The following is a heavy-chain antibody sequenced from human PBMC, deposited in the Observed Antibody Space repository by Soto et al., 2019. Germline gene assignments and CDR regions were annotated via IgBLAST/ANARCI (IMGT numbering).Heavy chain of an antibody. J-gene: IGHJ4*02. CDR3: AREAYGDFQIDY. D-gene: IGHD4-17*01. Sequence: QVQLQQWGAGLLKPSETLSLTCAVYGGSFSGYYWSWIHQPPGKGLEWIGEINHSGSTNYNPSLKSRVTISVDTSKNQFSLKLSSVTAADTAVYYCAREAYGDFQIDYWGQGALVTVSS. CDR1: GGSFSGYY. CDR2: INHSGST. V-gene: IGHV4-34*01.